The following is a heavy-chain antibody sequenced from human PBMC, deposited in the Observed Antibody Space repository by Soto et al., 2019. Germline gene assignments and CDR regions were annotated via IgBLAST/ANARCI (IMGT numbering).Heavy chain of an antibody. J-gene: IGHJ6*02. CDR1: GGSISSSNW. V-gene: IGHV4-4*02. CDR2: IYHSGST. CDR3: ARAHTPHYYGMDV. Sequence: PSETLSLTCAVSGGSISSSNWWSWVRQPPGKGLEWIGEIYHSGSTNYNPSLKSRVTISVDKSKNQFSLKLSSVTAADTAVYYCARAHTPHYYGMDVWGQGTTVTVSS.